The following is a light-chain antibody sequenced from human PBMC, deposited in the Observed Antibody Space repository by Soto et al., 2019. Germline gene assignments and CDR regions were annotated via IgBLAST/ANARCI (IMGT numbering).Light chain of an antibody. CDR2: DAS. V-gene: IGKV3-11*01. CDR3: QQRSNWPPIT. Sequence: EIVLTQSPATLSLSPGERATLSCRASQSVSYYLAWYQQKPGQAPRLLIYDASSRATGIPARFSGSGSGTDFTLTISRLEPEDFAVYYCQQRSNWPPITFGQGTRLEIK. J-gene: IGKJ5*01. CDR1: QSVSYY.